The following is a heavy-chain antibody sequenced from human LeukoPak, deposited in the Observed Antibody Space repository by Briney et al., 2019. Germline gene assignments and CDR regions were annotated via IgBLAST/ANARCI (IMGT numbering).Heavy chain of an antibody. CDR2: ISSSSSYI. CDR1: GFTFSSYS. Sequence: GGSLRLSCAASGFTFSSYSMNWVRQAPGKGLEWVSSISSSSSYIYYADSVKGRFTISRDNAKNSLYLQMNSLRAEDTAVYYCARSGPRTTVTTSDAFDIWGQGTMVTVSS. J-gene: IGHJ3*02. V-gene: IGHV3-21*01. CDR3: ARSGPRTTVTTSDAFDI. D-gene: IGHD4-17*01.